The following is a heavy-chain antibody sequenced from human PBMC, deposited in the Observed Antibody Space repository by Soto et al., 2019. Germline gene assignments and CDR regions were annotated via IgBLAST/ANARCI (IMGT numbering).Heavy chain of an antibody. J-gene: IGHJ4*02. CDR2: IIPIFGTT. V-gene: IGHV1-69*01. Sequence: QVQLVQSGAEVKKPGSSVKVSCKASGGTFSTYAITWVRQAPGQGLEWLGGIIPIFGTTDYARKFQGRVTITASESTSPVFIELSSLTSEDTAVYYCARRVGAYYFDYWGQGTLVTVSS. D-gene: IGHD1-26*01. CDR1: GGTFSTYA. CDR3: ARRVGAYYFDY.